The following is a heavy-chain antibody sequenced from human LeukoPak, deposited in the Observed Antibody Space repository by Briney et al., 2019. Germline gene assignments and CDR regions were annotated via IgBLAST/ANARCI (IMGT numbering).Heavy chain of an antibody. V-gene: IGHV4-59*01. J-gene: IGHJ6*03. Sequence: SETLSPTCTVSGVSISSYYWSWIRQPPGKGLEWIGYIYYSGSTNYNPSLKSRVTISVDMSKSQFSLKLSSVTAADTGVYYCARDRREHYYYYYMDVWGKGTTVTVSS. CDR3: ARDRREHYYYYYMDV. D-gene: IGHD1-14*01. CDR1: GVSISSYY. CDR2: IYYSGST.